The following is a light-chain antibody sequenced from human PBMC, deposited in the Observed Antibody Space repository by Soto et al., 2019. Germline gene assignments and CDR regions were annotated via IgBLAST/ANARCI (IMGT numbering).Light chain of an antibody. CDR3: QQYNKYSWT. CDR1: QSVSSW. V-gene: IGKV1-5*01. J-gene: IGKJ1*01. CDR2: DAS. Sequence: DIQMTQSPSTLSASVGDRVTITCRASQSVSSWLAWYQQKPGKAPKLLIYDASNLESGVPSRFSGSGSGTEFTLTSSSLQPDDFATYYCQQYNKYSWTFGQGTKVEVK.